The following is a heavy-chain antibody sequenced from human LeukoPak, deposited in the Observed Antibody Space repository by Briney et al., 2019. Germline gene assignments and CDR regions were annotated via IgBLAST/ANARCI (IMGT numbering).Heavy chain of an antibody. CDR3: ARWETYYYDSSGPNDAFDI. CDR2: IYPGDSDT. J-gene: IGHJ3*02. Sequence: GESLKISCKGSGYSFTSYWIGWVRQMPGKGLEWMGIIYPGDSDTRYSPSFQGQVTISADKSISTAYLQWSSLKASDTAMYYCARWETYYYDSSGPNDAFDIWGQGTMVTVSS. D-gene: IGHD3-22*01. CDR1: GYSFTSYW. V-gene: IGHV5-51*01.